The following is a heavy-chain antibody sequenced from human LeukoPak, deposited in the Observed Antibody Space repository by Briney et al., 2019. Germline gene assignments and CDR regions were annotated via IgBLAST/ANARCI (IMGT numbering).Heavy chain of an antibody. CDR3: ARGNRLGSGWTLHAFDI. D-gene: IGHD6-19*01. Sequence: SGTLSLTCAVSGGSISSSNWWSWVRQPPGKGLEWIGEIYHSGSTNYNPSLKSRVTISVDKSKNQFSLKLSSVTAADTAVYYCARGNRLGSGWTLHAFDIWGQGTMVTVSS. CDR1: GGSISSSNW. CDR2: IYHSGST. J-gene: IGHJ3*02. V-gene: IGHV4-4*02.